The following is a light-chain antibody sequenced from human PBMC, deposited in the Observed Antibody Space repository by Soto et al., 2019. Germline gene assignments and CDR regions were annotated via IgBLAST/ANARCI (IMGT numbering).Light chain of an antibody. J-gene: IGKJ4*02. Sequence: ETVMTQSPVTLSLSPGERATLSCRASPSISGNVAWYQQKPGQAPSLLIYDTFNRATGIPARFSGSGSGTDFILTISSIESEDFAVYYCQQYDNWPPLTFGGGTMVEI. CDR1: PSISGN. CDR2: DTF. V-gene: IGKV3D-15*01. CDR3: QQYDNWPPLT.